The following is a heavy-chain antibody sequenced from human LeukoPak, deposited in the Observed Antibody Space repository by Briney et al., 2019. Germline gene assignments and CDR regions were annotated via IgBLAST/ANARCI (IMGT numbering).Heavy chain of an antibody. CDR2: ISYSGST. D-gene: IGHD3-22*01. Sequence: SETLSLTCTVSGGSISSYYWIWIRQPPGKGLEWIGYISYSGSTNYNPSLKSRVTMSLDTSKNQFSLKLSSVTAADTAVYYCARGLRAYYFDGSGHFDYWGQGTLITVSS. V-gene: IGHV4-59*01. J-gene: IGHJ4*02. CDR3: ARGLRAYYFDGSGHFDY. CDR1: GGSISSYY.